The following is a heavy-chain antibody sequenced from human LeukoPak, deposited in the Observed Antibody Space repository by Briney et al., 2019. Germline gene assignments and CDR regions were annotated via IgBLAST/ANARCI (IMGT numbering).Heavy chain of an antibody. Sequence: GGSLEISCQGSGSSFTSYWIGWVRQLPGKGLEWMGLIYPGDSDTRYSPSFQGQVTISADKSISTAYLQWSSLKASDTAMYYCARPSRGYCSSTSCHPYYFDYWGQGTLVTVSS. CDR1: GSSFTSYW. D-gene: IGHD2-2*01. CDR2: IYPGDSDT. V-gene: IGHV5-51*01. J-gene: IGHJ4*02. CDR3: ARPSRGYCSSTSCHPYYFDY.